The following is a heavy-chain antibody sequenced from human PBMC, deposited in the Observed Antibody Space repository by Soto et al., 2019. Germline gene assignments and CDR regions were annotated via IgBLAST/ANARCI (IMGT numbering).Heavy chain of an antibody. V-gene: IGHV3-7*03. J-gene: IGHJ4*02. D-gene: IGHD6-19*01. CDR2: TRQDGGQE. Sequence: GGSLRLSCAASGFTFNTCWMSWVRQAPGKGLEWVAHTRQDGGQEYYVDSVKGRFTISRDNAKNSLYLQMNSLRVEDTAVYYCARYPNPTVAGLPFDLWGQGTLVTVSS. CDR1: GFTFNTCW. CDR3: ARYPNPTVAGLPFDL.